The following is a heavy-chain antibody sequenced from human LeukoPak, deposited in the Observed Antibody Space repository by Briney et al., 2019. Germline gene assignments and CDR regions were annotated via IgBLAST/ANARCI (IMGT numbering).Heavy chain of an antibody. J-gene: IGHJ3*02. Sequence: SETLPLTCAVYGGSFSGYYWSWIRQPPGKGLEWIGEINHSGSTNYNPSLKSRVTISVDTSKNQFSLKLSSVTAADTAVYYCARGSPYSYGYRRAFDIWGQGTMVTVSS. V-gene: IGHV4-34*01. CDR3: ARGSPYSYGYRRAFDI. D-gene: IGHD5-18*01. CDR1: GGSFSGYY. CDR2: INHSGST.